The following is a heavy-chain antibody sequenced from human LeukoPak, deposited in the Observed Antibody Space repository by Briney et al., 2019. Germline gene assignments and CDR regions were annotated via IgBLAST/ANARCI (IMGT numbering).Heavy chain of an antibody. CDR1: GFPVSSYW. CDR2: IKSEGSST. J-gene: IGHJ4*02. D-gene: IGHD3-16*01. Sequence: GGSLTLSCAASGFPVSSYWMHWVRHAPGKGLVWVSRIKSEGSSTNYADSVKGRFTISRDNAKNTLYLQMNSLRAEDTAVYYCARVWGGSTFDYWGQGTLVTVSS. CDR3: ARVWGGSTFDY. V-gene: IGHV3-74*01.